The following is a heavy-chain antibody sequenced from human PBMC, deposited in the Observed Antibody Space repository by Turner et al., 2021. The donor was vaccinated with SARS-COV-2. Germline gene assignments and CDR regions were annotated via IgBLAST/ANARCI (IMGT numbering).Heavy chain of an antibody. Sequence: QGQLVESGGGVVQPGRSLRLSCAASGFTFSSYGMHWVRQAPGKGLEWVAIIWYDGSNKYYADSVKGRFTISRDNSKNTLYLQMNSLRAEDTAVYYCAREHPPSSWQTYYFDFWGQGTLVTVSS. J-gene: IGHJ4*02. D-gene: IGHD6-13*01. CDR2: IWYDGSNK. CDR1: GFTFSSYG. V-gene: IGHV3-33*01. CDR3: AREHPPSSWQTYYFDF.